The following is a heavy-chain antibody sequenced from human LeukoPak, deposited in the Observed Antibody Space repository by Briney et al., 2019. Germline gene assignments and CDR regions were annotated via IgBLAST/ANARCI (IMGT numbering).Heavy chain of an antibody. J-gene: IGHJ5*02. Sequence: PSETLSLTCTVSGGSISSSSYYWGWIRQPPGKGLEWIGSIYYSGSTYYNPSLKSRVTISIDTSKRQFSLNLTSVTATDTAVYYCARRHSDSSGFYTAWGQGTLVTVSS. D-gene: IGHD3-22*01. CDR2: IYYSGST. CDR1: GGSISSSSYY. V-gene: IGHV4-39*01. CDR3: ARRHSDSSGFYTA.